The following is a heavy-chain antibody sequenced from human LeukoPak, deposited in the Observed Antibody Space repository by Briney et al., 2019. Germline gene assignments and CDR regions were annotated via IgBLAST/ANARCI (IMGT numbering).Heavy chain of an antibody. CDR3: AHSKTAMDFDY. Sequence: TLSLTCTVSGVSVGSGDYFWSWIRQPPGKALEWLALIYWDDDKRYSPSLKSRLTITKDTSKNQVVLTMTNMDPVDTATYYCAHSKTAMDFDYWGQGTLVTVSS. CDR2: IYWDDDK. J-gene: IGHJ4*02. V-gene: IGHV2-5*08. CDR1: GVSVGSGDY. D-gene: IGHD5-18*01.